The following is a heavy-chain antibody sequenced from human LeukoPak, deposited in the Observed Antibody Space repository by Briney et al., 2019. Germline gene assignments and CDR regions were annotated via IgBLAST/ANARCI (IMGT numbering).Heavy chain of an antibody. Sequence: PSETLSLTCAVSGYSISSGYYWGWIRQPPGKGLEWIGSIYHSGSTYYNPSLKSRVTISVDTPKNQFSLKLSSVTAADTAVYYCAWRGDYGGPPGAFDIWGQGTMVTVSS. CDR1: GYSISSGYY. J-gene: IGHJ3*02. CDR3: AWRGDYGGPPGAFDI. CDR2: IYHSGST. D-gene: IGHD4-23*01. V-gene: IGHV4-38-2*01.